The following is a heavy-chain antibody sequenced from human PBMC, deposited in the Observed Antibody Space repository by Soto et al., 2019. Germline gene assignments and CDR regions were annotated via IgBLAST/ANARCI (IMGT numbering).Heavy chain of an antibody. Sequence: QVQLVESGGGVVQPGRSLRLSCAASGFTFSSYGMHWVRQAPGKGLEWVAVIWYDGSNKYYADSVKGRFTISRDNSKNTLYLQMNSLRAEDTAVYYCARDSYGDYDPDAFDIWGQGTMVTVSS. V-gene: IGHV3-33*01. D-gene: IGHD4-17*01. J-gene: IGHJ3*02. CDR2: IWYDGSNK. CDR1: GFTFSSYG. CDR3: ARDSYGDYDPDAFDI.